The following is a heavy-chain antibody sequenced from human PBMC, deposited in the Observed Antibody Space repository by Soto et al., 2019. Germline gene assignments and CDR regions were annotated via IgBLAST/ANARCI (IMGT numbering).Heavy chain of an antibody. CDR3: AKSGPGYGDYYYFDY. CDR1: GFTFSSYA. CDR2: ISGSGGST. D-gene: IGHD4-17*01. V-gene: IGHV3-23*01. Sequence: GGSLRLSCAASGFTFSSYAMSWVRQAPGKGLEWVSAISGSGGSTYYADSVKGRFTISRDNSKNTLYLQMNSLRAENTAVYYCAKSGPGYGDYYYFDYWGQGTLVTVPS. J-gene: IGHJ4*02.